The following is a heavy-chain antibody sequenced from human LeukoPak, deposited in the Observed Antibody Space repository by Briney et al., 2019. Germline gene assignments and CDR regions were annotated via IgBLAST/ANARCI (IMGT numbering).Heavy chain of an antibody. V-gene: IGHV3-64D*06. CDR3: VKDLSDRDVDY. CDR2: ISKNGGNT. J-gene: IGHJ4*02. CDR1: GFTFSWYG. Sequence: GGSLRLSCLGSGFTFSWYGMNWVRQAPGRGLEYVSAISKNGGNTYYVDSVKGRFTISRDNTKNTLYLQMNSLRVEDTAVYFCVKDLSDRDVDYWGQGTLVTVSS. D-gene: IGHD2-21*02.